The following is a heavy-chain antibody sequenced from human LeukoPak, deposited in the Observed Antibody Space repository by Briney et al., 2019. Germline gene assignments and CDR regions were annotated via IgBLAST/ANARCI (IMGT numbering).Heavy chain of an antibody. CDR1: GFTFSSYA. CDR3: AKLRQQLVYYYYYMDV. D-gene: IGHD6-13*01. CDR2: ISGSGGST. Sequence: GGSLRLSCAASGFTFSSYAISWVRQAPGKGLEWVSAISGSGGSTYYADSVKGRFTISRDNSKNTLYLQMNSLRAEDTAVYYCAKLRQQLVYYYYYMDVWGKGTTVTVSS. J-gene: IGHJ6*03. V-gene: IGHV3-23*01.